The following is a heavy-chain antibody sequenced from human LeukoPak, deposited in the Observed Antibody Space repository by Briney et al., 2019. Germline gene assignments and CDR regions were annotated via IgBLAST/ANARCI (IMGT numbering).Heavy chain of an antibody. V-gene: IGHV1-46*01. CDR2: INPSGGST. D-gene: IGHD6-19*01. CDR1: GYTFTSYY. CDR3: AKANGWYGRGYFDL. J-gene: IGHJ2*01. Sequence: ASVKVSCKASGYTFTSYYMHWVRQAPGQGLEWMGIINPSGGSTSYAQKFQGRVTMTRDTSTSTVYMELNSLRAEDTAVYYCAKANGWYGRGYFDLWGRGTLVSVSS.